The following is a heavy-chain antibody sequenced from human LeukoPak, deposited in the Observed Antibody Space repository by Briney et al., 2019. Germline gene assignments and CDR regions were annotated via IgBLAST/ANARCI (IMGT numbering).Heavy chain of an antibody. CDR3: ARHRLAYCGGDCYSGSGPFDY. J-gene: IGHJ4*02. CDR1: GGSISSGSYY. D-gene: IGHD2-21*02. Sequence: SQTLSLTCTVSGGSISSGSYYWSWIRQPAGKGLEWIGRIYTSGSTNYNPSLKSRVTISVDTSKNQFSLKLSSVTAADTAVYYCARHRLAYCGGDCYSGSGPFDYWGQGTLVTVSS. V-gene: IGHV4-61*02. CDR2: IYTSGST.